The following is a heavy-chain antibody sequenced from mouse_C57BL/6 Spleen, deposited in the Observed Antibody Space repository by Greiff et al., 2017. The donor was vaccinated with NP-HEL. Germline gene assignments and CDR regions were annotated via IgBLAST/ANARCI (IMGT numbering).Heavy chain of an antibody. D-gene: IGHD2-2*01. V-gene: IGHV1-72*01. Sequence: QVQLQQPGAELVKPGASVKLSCKASGYTFTSYWMHWVKQRPGRGLEWIGTIDPYTGGTKYNEKFKSKATLTVDKSSSTAYMQLSSLTSEDSAVYCCARTDGNDVYYFDYWGQGTTLTVSS. J-gene: IGHJ2*01. CDR1: GYTFTSYW. CDR2: IDPYTGGT. CDR3: ARTDGNDVYYFDY.